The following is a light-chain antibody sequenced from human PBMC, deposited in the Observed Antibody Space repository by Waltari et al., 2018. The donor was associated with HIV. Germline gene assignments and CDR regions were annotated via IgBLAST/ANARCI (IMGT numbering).Light chain of an antibody. CDR1: TGPVPSGHH. CDR3: LLSFAGARPVV. Sequence: QAVVTQEPSLPVSPGGTVTPTCGSSTGPVPSGHHPYWFQQKSGQAPRTLIYDTFNKHSWTPARFSGSLLGGKAALTLSGAQPEDEAEYFCLLSFAGARPVVFGGGTNLTVL. V-gene: IGLV7-46*01. J-gene: IGLJ2*01. CDR2: DTF.